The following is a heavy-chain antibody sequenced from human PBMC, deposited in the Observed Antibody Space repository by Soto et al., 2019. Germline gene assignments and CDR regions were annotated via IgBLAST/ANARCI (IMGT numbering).Heavy chain of an antibody. CDR3: AKRDSTGYYYFNY. CDR2: IGGSSDST. CDR1: GFTFRSYA. J-gene: IGHJ4*02. D-gene: IGHD3-22*01. Sequence: PGGSLRLSCAASGFTFRSYAMSWVRQPPGKGLEWVSGIGGSSDSTFYAHSVKGRFTISRDNSKDTLYLRMNSLRAEDTAVYYCAKRDSTGYYYFNYWGQGTLVTVSS. V-gene: IGHV3-23*01.